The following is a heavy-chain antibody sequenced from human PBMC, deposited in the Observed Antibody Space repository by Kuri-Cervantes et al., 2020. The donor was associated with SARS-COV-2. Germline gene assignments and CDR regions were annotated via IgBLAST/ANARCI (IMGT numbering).Heavy chain of an antibody. CDR3: ARESLSPSRGTVGATVDFDY. Sequence: GESLKISCTTTMFPLSDYWMSWVRQAPGKGLEWVANIRQDGSEKYYVDSVKGRFTISRDNAKNSLYLQMNSLRAEDTAVYYCARESLSPSRGTVGATVDFDYWGQGTLVTISS. CDR2: IRQDGSEK. CDR1: MFPLSDYW. V-gene: IGHV3-7*01. D-gene: IGHD1-26*01. J-gene: IGHJ4*02.